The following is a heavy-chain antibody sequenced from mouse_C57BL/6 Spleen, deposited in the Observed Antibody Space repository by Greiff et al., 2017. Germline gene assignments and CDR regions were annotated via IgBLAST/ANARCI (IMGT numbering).Heavy chain of an antibody. J-gene: IGHJ4*01. Sequence: EVQVEESGPELVKPGASVKISCKASGYSFTDYYMNWVKQRTGKSLEWIGEINPNIGTTTYNQKFKGKATLTVDQSSSTAYMQLNSLTSEDSAVYYGASVYENDSALDYWGRGTAVTVTA. V-gene: IGHV1-39*01. CDR3: ASVYENDSALDY. D-gene: IGHD2-4*01. CDR1: GYSFTDYY. CDR2: INPNIGTT.